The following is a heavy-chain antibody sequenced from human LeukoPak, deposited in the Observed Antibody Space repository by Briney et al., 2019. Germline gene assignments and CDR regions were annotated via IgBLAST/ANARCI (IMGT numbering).Heavy chain of an antibody. V-gene: IGHV3-9*01. CDR3: AKDISSSGYPRGAFDI. CDR2: ISWNSGSI. D-gene: IGHD3-22*01. J-gene: IGHJ3*02. Sequence: GRSLRLSCAASGFTFDDYAMHWVRQAPGKGLEGVSGISWNSGSIGYADSVKGRFTISRDNAKNSLYLQMNSLRAEDTALYYCAKDISSSGYPRGAFDIWGQGTMVTVSS. CDR1: GFTFDDYA.